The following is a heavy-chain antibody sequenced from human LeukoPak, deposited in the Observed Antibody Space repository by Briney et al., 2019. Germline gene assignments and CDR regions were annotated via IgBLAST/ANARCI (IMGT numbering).Heavy chain of an antibody. V-gene: IGHV4-30-2*01. J-gene: IGHJ6*03. Sequence: SQTLSLTCTVSGGSISSGGYYWSWIRQPPGKGLEWIGYIYHSGSTYYNPSLKSRVTISVDRSKNQFSLKLSSVTAADTAVYYCARVASWYGGYYYMDVWGKGTTVTVSS. CDR1: GGSISSGGYY. CDR2: IYHSGST. CDR3: ARVASWYGGYYYMDV. D-gene: IGHD6-13*01.